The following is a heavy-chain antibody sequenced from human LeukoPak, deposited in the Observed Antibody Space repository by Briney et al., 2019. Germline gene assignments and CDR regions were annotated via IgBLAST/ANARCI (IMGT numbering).Heavy chain of an antibody. CDR1: GFTFSSYG. D-gene: IGHD6-13*01. CDR3: ARARIAAAGRGFDP. CDR2: IWYDGSNK. V-gene: IGHV3-33*01. J-gene: IGHJ5*02. Sequence: PGGSLRLSCAASGFTFSSYGMHWVRQAPGKGLEWVAVIWYDGSNKYYADSVKGRFTISRDNSKNTLYLQMNSLRAEDTAVYYCARARIAAAGRGFDPWGQGTLVTVSS.